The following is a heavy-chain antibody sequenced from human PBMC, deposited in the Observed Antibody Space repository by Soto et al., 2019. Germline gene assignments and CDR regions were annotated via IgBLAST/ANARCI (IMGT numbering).Heavy chain of an antibody. J-gene: IGHJ5*02. CDR3: ARGGRGTTDNWFDP. CDR1: GGTFSSYA. V-gene: IGHV1-46*01. CDR2: INPSGAGT. D-gene: IGHD1-1*01. Sequence: ASVKVSCKASGGTFSSYAISWVRQAPGQGLEWMGIINPSGAGTTYAQNLQGRVTMTRDTSTSTVYMELSSLTSEDTAVYYCARGGRGTTDNWFDPWGQGTLVTVSS.